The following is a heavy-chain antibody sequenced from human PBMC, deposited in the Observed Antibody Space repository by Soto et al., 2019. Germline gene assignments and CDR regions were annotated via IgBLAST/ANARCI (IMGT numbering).Heavy chain of an antibody. CDR1: GYSFTSYW. CDR3: ARLLVVPAATNYYYGMDV. CDR2: IGPSDSYT. J-gene: IGHJ6*02. Sequence: PGESLKISCKGSGYSFTSYWISWVRQMPGKGLEWMGRIGPSDSYTNYSPSFQGHVTISADKSISTAYLQWSSLKASDTAMYYCARLLVVPAATNYYYGMDVWGQGTTVTVSS. D-gene: IGHD2-2*01. V-gene: IGHV5-10-1*01.